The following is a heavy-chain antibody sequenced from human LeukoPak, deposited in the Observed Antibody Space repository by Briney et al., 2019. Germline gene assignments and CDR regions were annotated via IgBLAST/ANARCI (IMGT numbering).Heavy chain of an antibody. J-gene: IGHJ4*02. CDR3: AKVSVCYGCYLDY. CDR1: GYTFSSHG. CDR2: INGAGDDP. V-gene: IGHV3-23*01. D-gene: IGHD3-16*01. Sequence: GGSLRLSCAASGYTFSSHGLTWVRQAPGKGLEWVSTINGAGDDPYYAETVKGRFTISRDNSKNTLYLQMHSLRAEDTAIYFCAKVSVCYGCYLDYWGQGALVTVS.